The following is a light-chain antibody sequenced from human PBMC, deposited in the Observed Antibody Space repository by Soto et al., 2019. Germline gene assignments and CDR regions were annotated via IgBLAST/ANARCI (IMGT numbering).Light chain of an antibody. V-gene: IGKV3-20*01. Sequence: EIVLTKSPDTLSLSTGERATLSCRASQSVSSNNLAWYQHKPGQAPRLLIYVASRRATGIPDRFSGSGSGSEFTLTITRLEPEDFAVYYCQQHGSGPWTFGQGTKVEI. CDR3: QQHGSGPWT. CDR1: QSVSSNN. CDR2: VAS. J-gene: IGKJ1*01.